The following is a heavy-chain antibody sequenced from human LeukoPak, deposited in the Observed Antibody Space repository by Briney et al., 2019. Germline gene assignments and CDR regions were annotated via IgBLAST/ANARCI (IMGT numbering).Heavy chain of an antibody. J-gene: IGHJ3*02. CDR3: ARDSPIMGTFYAFDI. D-gene: IGHD2/OR15-2a*01. V-gene: IGHV1-2*06. CDR1: GYTFTGYY. CDR2: MNPNSGGT. Sequence: ASVKVSCKASGYTFTGYYLHWVRQAPGQGPEWMGQMNPNSGGTNYVQKFQGRVTMTRDTSISTAYMELTRLRSDDTAVYYCARDSPIMGTFYAFDIWGQGTMVTVSS.